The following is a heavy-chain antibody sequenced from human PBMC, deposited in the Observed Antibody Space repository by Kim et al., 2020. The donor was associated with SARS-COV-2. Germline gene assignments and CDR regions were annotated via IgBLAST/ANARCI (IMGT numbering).Heavy chain of an antibody. Sequence: SETLSLTCTVSGGSVSSNCCYWGWVRQPPGKGLEWIGSIYYSGGTYYNPSLQSRVTISVDTSKNHFSLTLSSMTAADTAVYYCAKHVDAGTLYFDYWGQGNLVTVSS. V-gene: IGHV4-39*01. CDR3: AKHVDAGTLYFDY. CDR2: IYYSGGT. D-gene: IGHD6-13*01. CDR1: GGSVSSNCCY. J-gene: IGHJ4*02.